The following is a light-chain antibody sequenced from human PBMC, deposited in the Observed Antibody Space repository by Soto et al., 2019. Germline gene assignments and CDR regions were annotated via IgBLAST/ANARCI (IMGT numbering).Light chain of an antibody. J-gene: IGKJ1*01. V-gene: IGKV3-15*01. Sequence: EIVMTQSPGTLFLSPGERATLSCRASQSVSTNLPWYRQIPGQAPRLLIYGASTRATGIPARFSGSGSGTEFTLAISSLQSEDFAVYYCQHYNDWPQTFGLGTKVEIK. CDR1: QSVSTN. CDR3: QHYNDWPQT. CDR2: GAS.